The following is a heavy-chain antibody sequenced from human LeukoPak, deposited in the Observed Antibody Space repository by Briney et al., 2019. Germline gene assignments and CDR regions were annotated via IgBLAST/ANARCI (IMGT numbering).Heavy chain of an antibody. CDR1: GYTFTGYY. CDR3: ASSIAVTGTGFDY. CDR2: INPNSGGT. Sequence: ASVKVSCKASGYTFTGYYMHWVRQAPGQGLEWMGWINPNSGGTNYAQKFQGRVTMTRDTSISTAYMELSRLRSDDTAVYYCASSIAVTGTGFDYWGQGTLVTVSS. D-gene: IGHD6-19*01. J-gene: IGHJ4*02. V-gene: IGHV1-2*02.